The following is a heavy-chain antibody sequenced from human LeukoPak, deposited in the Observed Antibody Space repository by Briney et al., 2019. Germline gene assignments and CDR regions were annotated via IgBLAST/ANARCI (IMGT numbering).Heavy chain of an antibody. CDR2: IKQDGSEI. D-gene: IGHD6-13*01. Sequence: GGSLRLSCAASGFTFSNYWMGWVRQAPGKGLEWVANIKQDGSEIYYVDSVKGRFTISRDTAKDSLYLQMNSLRAEDTAVYYCAKAPIAAAGIYYFDYWGQGTLVTVSS. V-gene: IGHV3-7*01. CDR3: AKAPIAAAGIYYFDY. CDR1: GFTFSNYW. J-gene: IGHJ4*02.